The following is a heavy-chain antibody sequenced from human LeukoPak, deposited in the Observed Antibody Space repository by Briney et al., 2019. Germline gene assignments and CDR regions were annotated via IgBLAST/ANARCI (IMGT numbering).Heavy chain of an antibody. Sequence: GASVKVSCKASGGTFSSYAISWVRQAPGQGLEWMGGIIPIFGTANYAQKLQGRVTITADESTSTAYMELSSLRSEDTAVYYCARAGATIAAAGPPTVWGQGTLVTVSS. CDR3: ARAGATIAAAGPPTV. D-gene: IGHD6-13*01. CDR1: GGTFSSYA. V-gene: IGHV1-69*13. J-gene: IGHJ4*02. CDR2: IIPIFGTA.